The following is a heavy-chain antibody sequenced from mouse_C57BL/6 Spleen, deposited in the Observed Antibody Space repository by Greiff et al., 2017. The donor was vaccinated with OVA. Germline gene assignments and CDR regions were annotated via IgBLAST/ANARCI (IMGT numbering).Heavy chain of an antibody. CDR3: ARSTTVVDYYAMDY. J-gene: IGHJ4*01. D-gene: IGHD1-1*01. CDR1: GYAFSSYW. Sequence: VKLQESGAELVKPGASVKISCKASGYAFSSYWMNWVKQRPGKGLEWIGQIYPGDGDTNYNGKFKGKATLTADKSSSTAYMQLSSLTSEDSAVYFCARSTTVVDYYAMDYWGQGTSVTVSS. V-gene: IGHV1-80*01. CDR2: IYPGDGDT.